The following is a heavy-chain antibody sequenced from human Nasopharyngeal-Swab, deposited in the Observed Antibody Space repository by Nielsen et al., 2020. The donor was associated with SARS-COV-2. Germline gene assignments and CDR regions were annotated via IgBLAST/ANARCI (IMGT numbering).Heavy chain of an antibody. D-gene: IGHD3-22*01. V-gene: IGHV3-23*01. J-gene: IGHJ4*02. CDR1: GFTFSTYA. Sequence: GGFLRLSCAASGFTFSTYAMYWVRQPPAKGLEWVSIISGSGGSTYYADSVKGRFTISRDNSKNTLYLQMNSLRAEDTAVYYCAKRDDYYESSGLGDWGQGTLVTVSS. CDR3: AKRDDYYESSGLGD. CDR2: ISGSGGST.